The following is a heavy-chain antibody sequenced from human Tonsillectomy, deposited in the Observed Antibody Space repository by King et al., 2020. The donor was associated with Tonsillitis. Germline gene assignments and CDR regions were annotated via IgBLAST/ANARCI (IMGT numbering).Heavy chain of an antibody. CDR2: IYPGDSDS. J-gene: IGHJ6*02. CDR3: ARQGDTACLYSSCWDV. V-gene: IGHV5-51*01. CDR1: GYSFNTYW. D-gene: IGHD6-19*01. Sequence: VQLVESGAEVKKPGESLKISCKGSGYSFNTYWIAWVRQMPGKGLEWMGLIYPGDSDSRYSPSFRGQVTISADKSISTAYLPWSSLKASDTAIYYCARQGDTACLYSSCWDVWGQGTAVTVSS.